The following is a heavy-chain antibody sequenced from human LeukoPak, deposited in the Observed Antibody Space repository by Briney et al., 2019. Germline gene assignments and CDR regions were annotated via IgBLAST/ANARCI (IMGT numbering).Heavy chain of an antibody. D-gene: IGHD6-13*01. V-gene: IGHV4-4*07. J-gene: IGHJ6*02. CDR2: IYTSGST. CDR3: TISAADPYYYYGMDV. CDR1: GGSISSYY. Sequence: PSETLSLTCTVSGGSISSYYWSWIRQPAGKGLEWIGRIYTSGSTNYNPSLKSRVTMSVDTSKNQFSLKLSSVTAADTAVYYCTISAADPYYYYGMDVWGQGTTVTVSS.